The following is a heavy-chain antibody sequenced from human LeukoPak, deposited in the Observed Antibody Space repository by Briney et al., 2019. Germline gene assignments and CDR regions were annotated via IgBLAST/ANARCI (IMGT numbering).Heavy chain of an antibody. V-gene: IGHV3-21*01. CDR2: TISSSSYI. D-gene: IGHD3-9*01. Sequence: GGSLRLSCTASGFTFNSYSMNWVRQAPGKGLEWVSSTISSSSYIYYADSVKGRFTSSRDNAKKSLYLQMNRLRAEDTAVYFCARADTSDIMTGYSDYWGQGTLVTVSS. CDR1: GFTFNSYS. CDR3: ARADTSDIMTGYSDY. J-gene: IGHJ4*02.